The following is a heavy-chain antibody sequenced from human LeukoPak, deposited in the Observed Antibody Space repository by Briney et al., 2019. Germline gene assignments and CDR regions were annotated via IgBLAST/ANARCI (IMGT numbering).Heavy chain of an antibody. J-gene: IGHJ4*02. Sequence: PGGSLRLSCAASGFTFSSYEMNWVRQAPGKGLEWVSYISSSGSTIYYADSVKGRFTISRDNAKNSLYLQMNSLGAEDTAVYYCARDQGYSYGDDLFDYWGQGTLVTVSS. V-gene: IGHV3-48*03. CDR1: GFTFSSYE. D-gene: IGHD5-18*01. CDR3: ARDQGYSYGDDLFDY. CDR2: ISSSGSTI.